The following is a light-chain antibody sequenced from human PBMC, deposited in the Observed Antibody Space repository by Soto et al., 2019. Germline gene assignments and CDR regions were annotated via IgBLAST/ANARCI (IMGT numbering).Light chain of an antibody. CDR2: GAS. J-gene: IGKJ5*01. Sequence: EIMMTPSPATLSLSPGERATLSSRASQSVSRHLAWYQQKPGQAPRPLIYGASARAPGIPARFSGSGSGTEFTLTISRLQSEAFAVYSCQQYNNWPPVTCGQGTRLEI. CDR3: QQYNNWPPVT. V-gene: IGKV3-15*01. CDR1: QSVSRH.